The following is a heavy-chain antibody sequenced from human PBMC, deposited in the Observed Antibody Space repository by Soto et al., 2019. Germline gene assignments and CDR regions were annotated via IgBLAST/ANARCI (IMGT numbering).Heavy chain of an antibody. Sequence: QVQLVQSGAEVQKPGASLKVSCKASGYTFTGYYMHWVRQAPGQGLEWMGWINPNSGGTNYAQKFQGWVTTTRDTSISTAFRELSRLRSDDTAVYYCARGGPDYGDYEGFDYWGQGTLVTVSS. CDR2: INPNSGGT. J-gene: IGHJ4*02. CDR3: ARGGPDYGDYEGFDY. V-gene: IGHV1-2*04. D-gene: IGHD4-17*01. CDR1: GYTFTGYY.